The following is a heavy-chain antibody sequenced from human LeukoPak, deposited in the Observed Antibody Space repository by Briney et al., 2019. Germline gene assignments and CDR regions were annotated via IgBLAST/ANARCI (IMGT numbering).Heavy chain of an antibody. CDR2: IRFDGSTK. D-gene: IGHD4/OR15-4a*01. CDR1: GFTFSSYE. V-gene: IGHV3-30*02. Sequence: GGSLRLSCVASGFTFSSYEMNWVRQAPGKGLEWVAFIRFDGSTKYYADSVKGRFTISRDNSKNTFYLQMNSLRGGDTAVYYCARRAGAYSHPYDYWGQGTLVTVSS. J-gene: IGHJ4*02. CDR3: ARRAGAYSHPYDY.